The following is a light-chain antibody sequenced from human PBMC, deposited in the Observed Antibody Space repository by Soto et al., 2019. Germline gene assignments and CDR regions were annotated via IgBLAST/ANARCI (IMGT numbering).Light chain of an antibody. CDR1: QSISTW. J-gene: IGKJ1*01. CDR3: QHYDSYPWT. V-gene: IGKV1-5*01. CDR2: DAS. Sequence: DLQMTQSPSTLSASVGDRVTITCRASQSISTWLAWYQQKPGKAPKVLIYDASSLESGVPSRFSGSGSGTEFSLTISSLQPDDFATYYCQHYDSYPWTFGQGTKVENK.